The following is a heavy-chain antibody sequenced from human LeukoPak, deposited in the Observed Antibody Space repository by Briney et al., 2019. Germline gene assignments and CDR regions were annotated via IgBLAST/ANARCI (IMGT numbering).Heavy chain of an antibody. CDR1: GYTFTGYY. V-gene: IGHV1-2*02. CDR2: INPNSGGT. Sequence: ASVKVSCKASGYTFTGYYMHWVRQAPGQGLEWMGWINPNSGGTNYAQKLQGRVTMTRDTSISTAYMELSRLRSDDTVVYYCARIRHDYVWGSYRYALFHYYYGMDVWGQGTTVTVSS. D-gene: IGHD3-16*02. J-gene: IGHJ6*02. CDR3: ARIRHDYVWGSYRYALFHYYYGMDV.